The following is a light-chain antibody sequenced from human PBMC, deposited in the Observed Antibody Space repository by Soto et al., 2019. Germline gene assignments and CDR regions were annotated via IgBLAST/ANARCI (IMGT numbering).Light chain of an antibody. CDR3: ATWDDSLSGPV. J-gene: IGLJ3*02. CDR2: TNN. CDR1: SSNIGSNP. V-gene: IGLV1-44*01. Sequence: QSVLTQPPSASGTPGQRVTISCSGSSSNIGSNPVNWYQQLPGTAPKLLIYTNNQRPSGVPDRFSGSKSGTSASLAISGLQSEDEADYYCATWDDSLSGPVFGGGTKLTVL.